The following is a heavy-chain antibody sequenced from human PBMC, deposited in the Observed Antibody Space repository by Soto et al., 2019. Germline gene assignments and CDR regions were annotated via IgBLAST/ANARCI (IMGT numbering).Heavy chain of an antibody. V-gene: IGHV1-2*04. Sequence: ASVKVSCKASGYTFTGYYMHWVRQAPGQGLEWMGWINPNSGGTNYAQKFQGWVTMTRDTSISTAYMELSRLRSDDTAVYYCARGHLAGSYDSSGYDENYYYGMDVWGQGTTVTVSS. J-gene: IGHJ6*02. CDR3: ARGHLAGSYDSSGYDENYYYGMDV. CDR1: GYTFTGYY. CDR2: INPNSGGT. D-gene: IGHD3-22*01.